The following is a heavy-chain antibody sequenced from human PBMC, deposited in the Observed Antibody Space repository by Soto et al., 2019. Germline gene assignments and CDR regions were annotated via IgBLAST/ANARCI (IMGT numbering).Heavy chain of an antibody. CDR2: IYYSVST. CDR3: ARQRTSVVTQAYFDV. V-gene: IGHV4-39*01. CDR1: GDSISSRSYY. J-gene: IGHJ4*02. D-gene: IGHD2-21*02. Sequence: SETLSLTCTVTGDSISSRSYYWGWIRQPPGKGLEWIGSIYYSVSTYNTRSLKCRVSMSIDTSKDQFSLKLKSMSAADTALYFCARQRTSVVTQAYFDVWGPGSLVTVSS.